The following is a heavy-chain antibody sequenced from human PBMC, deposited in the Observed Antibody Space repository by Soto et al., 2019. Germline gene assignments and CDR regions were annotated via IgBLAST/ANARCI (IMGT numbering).Heavy chain of an antibody. J-gene: IGHJ4*02. Sequence: QVQLVQSGAEVKRPGSSVKVSCKASGDTFSFYSINWVRQAPGLGLEWMGRVNLILSMSNYAQRFQGRVTMTADKSSSTAYMDLSGLRSEDKAMYYCAPSVGSGYRAFDYWGQGALVTVSS. CDR2: VNLILSMS. V-gene: IGHV1-69*04. D-gene: IGHD3-10*01. CDR3: APSVGSGYRAFDY. CDR1: GDTFSFYS.